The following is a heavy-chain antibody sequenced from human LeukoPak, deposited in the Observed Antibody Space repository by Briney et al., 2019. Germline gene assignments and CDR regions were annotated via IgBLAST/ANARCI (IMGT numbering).Heavy chain of an antibody. CDR3: ASCSSTSCYDYYYMDV. V-gene: IGHV4-61*02. Sequence: SETLSLTCTVSGGSISSGSYYWSWIRQPAGKGLEWIGRIYTSGSTNYNPSLKSRVTISVDTSKNQFSLKLSSVTAADTAVYCCASCSSTSCYDYYYMDVWGKGTTVTVSS. CDR2: IYTSGST. CDR1: GGSISSGSYY. J-gene: IGHJ6*03. D-gene: IGHD2-2*01.